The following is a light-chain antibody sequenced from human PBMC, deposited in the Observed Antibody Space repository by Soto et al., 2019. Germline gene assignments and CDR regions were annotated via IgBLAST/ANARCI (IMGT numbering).Light chain of an antibody. J-gene: IGLJ2*01. CDR3: QTWGSGIVL. Sequence: QLVLTQPPSASASLGGSVKITCTLSSGHSSYAVAWHQQLPQKGPRYLMILNSDGSHTRGGGIPDRFSGSSSGAERYLTISSLQSEDEADYYCQTWGSGIVLFGGGTKVTVL. CDR2: LNSDGSH. V-gene: IGLV4-69*01. CDR1: SGHSSYA.